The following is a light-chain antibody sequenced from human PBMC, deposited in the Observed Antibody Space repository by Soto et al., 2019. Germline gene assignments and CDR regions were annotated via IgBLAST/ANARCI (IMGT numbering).Light chain of an antibody. V-gene: IGKV3-15*01. CDR2: GAS. CDR3: QQYDNWPIT. CDR1: QSVSSN. Sequence: IVMTQSPATLSVSPWERATLSCRASQSVSSNLAWYQQKPGQAPRLLISGASTRATGIPARLSGSGSGTEFTLTISSLRSEDFAVYYCQQYDNWPITFGQGTRLEIK. J-gene: IGKJ5*01.